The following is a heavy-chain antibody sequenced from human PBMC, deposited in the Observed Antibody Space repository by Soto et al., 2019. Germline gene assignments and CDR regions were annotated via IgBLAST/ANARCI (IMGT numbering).Heavy chain of an antibody. Sequence: QVQLVESGGGVVQPGRSLGLSCVVSGVSFSTNAMHWVRQAPGKGLEWVAAISIDGSDEFYADSVKGRFTISRDNSKNTLYLQITNLKPEYSAVYFYATGGILTPGQRGLCDYWGQGTLVTVSS. CDR3: ATGGILTPGQRGLCDY. CDR1: GVSFSTNA. CDR2: ISIDGSDE. J-gene: IGHJ4*02. D-gene: IGHD3-9*01. V-gene: IGHV3-30*03.